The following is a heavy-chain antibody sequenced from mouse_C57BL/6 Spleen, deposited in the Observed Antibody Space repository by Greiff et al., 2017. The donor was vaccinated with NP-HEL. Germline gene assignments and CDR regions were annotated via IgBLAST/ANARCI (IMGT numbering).Heavy chain of an antibody. J-gene: IGHJ1*03. CDR3: ATSYYYGSSLLDFDV. CDR1: GYSFTDYN. D-gene: IGHD1-1*01. V-gene: IGHV1-39*01. CDR2: INPNYGTT. Sequence: VQLQQSGPELVKPGASVKISCTASGYSFTDYNMNWVKQSNGKSLEWIGVINPNYGTTSYNQKFKGKATLTVDQSSSTAYMQLNSLTSEDSAVYYCATSYYYGSSLLDFDVWGTGTTVTVSS.